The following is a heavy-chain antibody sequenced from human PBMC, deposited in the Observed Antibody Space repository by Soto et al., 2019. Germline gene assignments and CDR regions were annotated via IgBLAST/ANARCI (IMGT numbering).Heavy chain of an antibody. CDR3: AHKGSGLYPLDY. Sequence: SGPALGNHTQSLTLTCTFSGFSLDTSGVGVGWIRQPPGKALEWVAVIYWDDYKHFSPSLESRLTITKDTSKNLVVLTMTDMDPVDTATYYCAHKGSGLYPLDYWGQGTLVTVSS. D-gene: IGHD3-10*01. CDR2: IYWDDYK. V-gene: IGHV2-5*02. CDR1: GFSLDTSGVG. J-gene: IGHJ4*02.